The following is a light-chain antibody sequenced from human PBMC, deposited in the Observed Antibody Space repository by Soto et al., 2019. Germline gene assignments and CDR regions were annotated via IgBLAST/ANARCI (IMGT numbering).Light chain of an antibody. CDR2: AAS. CDR1: QGISNY. Sequence: DIQMTQSPSSLSASVGDRVTITCRASQGISNYLAWYQQKPGKVPKLLIYAASTLQSGVPSRFSGSGSGTEFPLTISSLQPEDVATYYCQKSNSAPFTFGPGTKVDIK. J-gene: IGKJ3*01. V-gene: IGKV1-27*01. CDR3: QKSNSAPFT.